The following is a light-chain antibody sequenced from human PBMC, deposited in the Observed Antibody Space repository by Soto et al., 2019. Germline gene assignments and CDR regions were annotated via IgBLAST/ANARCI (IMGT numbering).Light chain of an antibody. CDR3: SSYTSSSTRVV. V-gene: IGLV2-14*01. CDR1: SSDVGGYNY. CDR2: DVS. Sequence: QSVLTQPASVSGSPGQSITISCTGTSSDVGGYNYVSWYQQHPGKAPKLMIYDVSNRPSGVSNRFFGSKSGNTASLTISGLRAEDEAEYYGSSYTSSSTRVVFGTGTKVTVL. J-gene: IGLJ1*01.